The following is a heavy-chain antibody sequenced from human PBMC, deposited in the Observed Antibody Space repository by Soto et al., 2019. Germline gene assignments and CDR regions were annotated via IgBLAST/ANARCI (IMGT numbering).Heavy chain of an antibody. CDR2: ISGSGGST. CDR1: GFSFSNYA. Sequence: EVQLLESGGGLVQPGGSLRLSCAASGFSFSNYAMSWVRQAPGQGLVWVSAISGSGGSTYYADSVQGRFTISRDNSKNTLYLQTNSLRAEDTAVYYCARDLGYTSSWYYALHIWGQGTMVTVSS. J-gene: IGHJ3*02. V-gene: IGHV3-23*01. CDR3: ARDLGYTSSWYYALHI. D-gene: IGHD6-13*01.